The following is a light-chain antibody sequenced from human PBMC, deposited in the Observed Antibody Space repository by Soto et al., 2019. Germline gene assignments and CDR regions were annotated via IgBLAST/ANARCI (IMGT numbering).Light chain of an antibody. CDR1: QSLSNTY. CDR2: DAS. J-gene: IGKJ5*01. CDR3: QQYGDSVT. Sequence: EIVLTQSPATLSLSPGERATLSCGASQSLSNTYLAWYQQKPGLAPRLLIYDASSRAAGIPDRFSDSGSGTDFTLTISRLEPEDFAVYYCQQYGDSVTFGQGTRLEIK. V-gene: IGKV3D-20*01.